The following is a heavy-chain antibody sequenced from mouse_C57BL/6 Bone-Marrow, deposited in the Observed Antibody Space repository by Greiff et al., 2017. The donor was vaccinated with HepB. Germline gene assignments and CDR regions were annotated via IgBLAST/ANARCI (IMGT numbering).Heavy chain of an antibody. Sequence: VKLVESGPGLVAPSQSLSITCTVSGFSLTSYGVHWVRQPPGKGLEWLVVIWSDGSTTYNSALKSRLSISKDNSKSQVFLKMNSLQTDDTAMYYGARHDQYYGRDAMDYWGQGTSVTVSS. J-gene: IGHJ4*01. CDR1: GFSLTSYG. CDR3: ARHDQYYGRDAMDY. CDR2: IWSDGST. V-gene: IGHV2-6-1*01. D-gene: IGHD1-1*01.